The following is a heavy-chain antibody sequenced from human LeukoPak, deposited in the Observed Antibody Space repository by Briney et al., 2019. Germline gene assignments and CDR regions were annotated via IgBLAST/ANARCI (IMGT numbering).Heavy chain of an antibody. Sequence: GGSLRLSCAASGFTFSTYAMSWVRQAPGKGLEWVSAISGRGGSTYYADSVKGRFTISRDNSKNTLYLQMNSLRAEDTAVYFCAKGCCPIDYWGQGTLVTVSS. D-gene: IGHD2-8*01. CDR1: GFTFSTYA. CDR3: AKGCCPIDY. CDR2: ISGRGGST. J-gene: IGHJ4*02. V-gene: IGHV3-23*01.